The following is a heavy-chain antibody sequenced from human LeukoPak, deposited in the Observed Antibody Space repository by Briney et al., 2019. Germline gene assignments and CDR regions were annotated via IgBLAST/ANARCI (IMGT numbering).Heavy chain of an antibody. CDR1: GFTFSSYG. D-gene: IGHD2-8*01. Sequence: GGSLKLSCAASGFTFSSYGMHWVRQAPGKGLEWVAFIRYDGSNKYYADSVKGRFTISRDNSKNTLYLQMNSLRAEDTAVYYCAKLALISDAFDIWGQGTMVTVSS. V-gene: IGHV3-30*02. J-gene: IGHJ3*02. CDR2: IRYDGSNK. CDR3: AKLALISDAFDI.